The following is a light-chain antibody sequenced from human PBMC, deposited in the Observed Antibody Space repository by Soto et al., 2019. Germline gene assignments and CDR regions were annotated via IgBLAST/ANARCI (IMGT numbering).Light chain of an antibody. CDR3: QQYNSWPPWT. V-gene: IGKV3-15*01. CDR1: QRVSSK. Sequence: EIVMTQSPATLSVSPGERATLSCRASQRVSSKLAWYQQKPGQAPRLLIFGASTRATGIPARFSGSGSGTEFTLTISSLQSEDFAIYYCQQYNSWPPWTFGQGTKVEIK. J-gene: IGKJ1*01. CDR2: GAS.